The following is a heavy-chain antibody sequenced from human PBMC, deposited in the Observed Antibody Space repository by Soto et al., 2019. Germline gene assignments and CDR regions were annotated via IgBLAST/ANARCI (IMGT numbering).Heavy chain of an antibody. Sequence: SETLSLTSTVSGGSISSYYWRWIRKPPGKGLEWIGYIYYSGSTNYNPSLKSRVTISVDTSKNQFSLKLSSVTAADTAVYYCARDQYDILTGYYRQRRFYYMDVWGKGTTVTVSS. J-gene: IGHJ6*03. V-gene: IGHV4-59*01. CDR1: GGSISSYY. CDR3: ARDQYDILTGYYRQRRFYYMDV. CDR2: IYYSGST. D-gene: IGHD3-9*01.